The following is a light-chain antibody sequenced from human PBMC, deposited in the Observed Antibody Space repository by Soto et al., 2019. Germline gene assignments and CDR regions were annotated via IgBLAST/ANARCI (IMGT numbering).Light chain of an antibody. CDR1: QTISTL. CDR2: DAS. Sequence: IQMAQSPSTLSAPVGDRVTITCQASQTISTLLAWFQHKPGKAPNLLIYDASNLESGVPSRFSGSGSGTEFTLTISSLQSDDSATYFCQQYSHPVTFGQGTKLEIK. V-gene: IGKV1-5*01. J-gene: IGKJ2*01. CDR3: QQYSHPVT.